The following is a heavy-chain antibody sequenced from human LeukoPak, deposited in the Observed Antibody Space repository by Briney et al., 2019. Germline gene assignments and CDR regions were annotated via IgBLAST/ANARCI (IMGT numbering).Heavy chain of an antibody. CDR2: IYYSGST. D-gene: IGHD3-10*01. J-gene: IGHJ5*02. V-gene: IGHV4-59*01. CDR1: GGSISNYY. CDR3: ARDAYGSGSYYLNWFDP. Sequence: SETLSLTCTVSGGSISNYYWSWIRQAPGKGLEWIGYIYYSGSTNYNPSLKSRVTISVDTSKNQFSLKLSSVTAADTAVYYCARDAYGSGSYYLNWFDPWGLGTLVTVSS.